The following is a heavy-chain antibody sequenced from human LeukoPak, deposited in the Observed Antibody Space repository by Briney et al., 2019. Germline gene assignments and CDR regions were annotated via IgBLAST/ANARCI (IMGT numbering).Heavy chain of an antibody. CDR3: ARLMRAGYSSSWSLSGYYYGMDV. V-gene: IGHV4-4*07. CDR1: GGSISSYY. J-gene: IGHJ6*02. Sequence: PSETLSLTCTVSGGSISSYYWSWIRQPAGKGLEWIGRIYTSGSTNYNPSLKSRVTMSVDTSKNQFSLKLSSVIAADTAVYYCARLMRAGYSSSWSLSGYYYGMDVWGQGTTVTVSS. D-gene: IGHD6-13*01. CDR2: IYTSGST.